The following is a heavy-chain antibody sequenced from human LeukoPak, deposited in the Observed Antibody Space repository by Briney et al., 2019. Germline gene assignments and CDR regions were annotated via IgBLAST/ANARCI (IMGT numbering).Heavy chain of an antibody. CDR1: GGSITSTNW. D-gene: IGHD1-26*01. Sequence: SGTLSLTCGVSGGSITSTNWWSWVRQPPGQGLEGIGEISLTGRTNYNPSLIGRVIMSLDESRKQLSLTLTSVTAADTAMYYCTRESGPYCPFGYWGQGTLVVVPS. CDR2: ISLTGRT. V-gene: IGHV4-4*02. J-gene: IGHJ4*02. CDR3: TRESGPYCPFGY.